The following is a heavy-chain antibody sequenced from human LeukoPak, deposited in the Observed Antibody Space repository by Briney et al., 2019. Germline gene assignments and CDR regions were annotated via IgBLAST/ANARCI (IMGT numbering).Heavy chain of an antibody. CDR2: IYTSGST. V-gene: IGHV4-4*07. Sequence: SETLSLTCTVSGGSISSYYWSWVRQPAGKGLEWIGRIYTSGSTNYNPSRKSRVTMSVETYKKQFSLKLSSVTAADTAVYYCASGDGGSTGFDYWGQGTLVTVSS. J-gene: IGHJ4*02. D-gene: IGHD4-17*01. CDR3: ASGDGGSTGFDY. CDR1: GGSISSYY.